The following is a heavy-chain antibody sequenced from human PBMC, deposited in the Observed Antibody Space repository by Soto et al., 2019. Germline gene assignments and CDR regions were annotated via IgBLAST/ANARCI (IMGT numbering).Heavy chain of an antibody. CDR2: ISAYNGNT. V-gene: IGHV1-18*01. CDR1: GYTFTSYG. CDR3: ARYFCGGDCYPDY. J-gene: IGHJ4*02. D-gene: IGHD2-21*01. Sequence: ASVKVSCKSSGYTFTSYGISWVRQAPGQGLEWMGWISAYNGNTNYAQELQGRVTMTTDTSTSTAYMELRSLSSDDTAVYYCARYFCGGDCYPDYWGLGTLVTVSS.